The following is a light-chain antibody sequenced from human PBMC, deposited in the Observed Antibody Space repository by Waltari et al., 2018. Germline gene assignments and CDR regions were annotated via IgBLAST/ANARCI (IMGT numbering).Light chain of an antibody. J-gene: IGKJ1*01. Sequence: EIVLTQSPGTLSLSPGERATLSCRASQSLSRYLAWYQQKPGQAPRLLIYGASTRATGIPDGFSGSGAGTDFSLNISRLEPEDFAVYYCQHHVRLPATFGQGTKVEIK. V-gene: IGKV3-20*01. CDR1: QSLSRY. CDR2: GAS. CDR3: QHHVRLPAT.